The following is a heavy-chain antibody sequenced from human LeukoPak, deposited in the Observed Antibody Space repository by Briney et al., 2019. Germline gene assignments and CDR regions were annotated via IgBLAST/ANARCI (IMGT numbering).Heavy chain of an antibody. CDR3: AAFRFDESYYDILTGYYTTYYFDY. Sequence: SVKVSCKASGFTFTSSAVQWVRQARGRRLEWIGWIVVGSGNTNYAQKFQERVTITRDMSTSTAYMELSSLRSEDTAVYYCAAFRFDESYYDILTGYYTTYYFDYWGQGTLVTVSS. CDR1: GFTFTSSA. V-gene: IGHV1-58*01. CDR2: IVVGSGNT. D-gene: IGHD3-9*01. J-gene: IGHJ4*02.